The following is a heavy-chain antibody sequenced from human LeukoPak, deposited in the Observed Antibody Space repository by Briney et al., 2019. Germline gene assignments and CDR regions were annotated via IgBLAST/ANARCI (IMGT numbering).Heavy chain of an antibody. CDR1: GYTFSSYS. D-gene: IGHD6-13*01. J-gene: IGHJ4*02. CDR2: IWYDGSKK. CDR3: ARDPSWYAYYFDY. Sequence: TGGSLRLSCEASGYTFSSYSMHWVRQAPGKGLEWVAVIWYDGSKKYYADSVKGRITISRDNSKNTLYLQMNSLRAEDTAVYYCARDPSWYAYYFDYWGQGTLVTVSS. V-gene: IGHV3-33*01.